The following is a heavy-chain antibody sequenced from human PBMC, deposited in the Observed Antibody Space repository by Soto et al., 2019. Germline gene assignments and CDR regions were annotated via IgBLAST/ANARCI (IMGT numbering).Heavy chain of an antibody. V-gene: IGHV4-39*01. CDR3: ARRQKYCSGGSCLYAFDI. J-gene: IGHJ3*02. CDR2: IYYSGST. Sequence: QLQLQESGPGLVKPSETLSLTCTVSGGSISSSSYYLGWIRQPPGKGLEWIGSIYYSGSTYYNPSLKSRVTISVDTSKNQFSLKLSSVTAADTAVYYCARRQKYCSGGSCLYAFDIWGQGTMVTVSS. D-gene: IGHD2-15*01. CDR1: GGSISSSSYY.